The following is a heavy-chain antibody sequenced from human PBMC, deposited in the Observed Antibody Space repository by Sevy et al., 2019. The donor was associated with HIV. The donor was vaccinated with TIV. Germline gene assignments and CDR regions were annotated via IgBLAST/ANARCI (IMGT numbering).Heavy chain of an antibody. CDR2: ISRKSLGT. CDR3: AKEGNNSPDKFDS. Sequence: GGSLRLSCAASGFTFNKFAMSWVRQAPGKGLEWVSAISRKSLGTYYADPVKGRFSISRDDSKKILYLQMSSLRGDDMDVYYCAKEGNNSPDKFDSWGQGTMVTVSS. CDR1: GFTFNKFA. J-gene: IGHJ4*02. V-gene: IGHV3-23*01. D-gene: IGHD1-1*01.